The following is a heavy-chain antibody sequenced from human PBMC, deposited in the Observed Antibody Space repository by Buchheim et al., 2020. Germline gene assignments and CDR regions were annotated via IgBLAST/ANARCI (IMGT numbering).Heavy chain of an antibody. Sequence: QVQLQESGPGLVKPSETLSLTCTVSGGSISSYYWSWIRQPPGKRLEWIGYIYYSGSTNYNPSLKSRVTISVDTSKNQFSLKLSSVTAADTAVYYCAREGSGSPGTFDYWGQGTL. CDR2: IYYSGST. CDR1: GGSISSYY. V-gene: IGHV4-59*01. D-gene: IGHD1-26*01. CDR3: AREGSGSPGTFDY. J-gene: IGHJ4*02.